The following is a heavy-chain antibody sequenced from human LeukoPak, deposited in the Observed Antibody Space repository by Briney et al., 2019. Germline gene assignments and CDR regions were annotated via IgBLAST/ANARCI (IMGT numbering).Heavy chain of an antibody. Sequence: SETLSLTCTVSGGSISSSSYYWGWIRQPPGKGLEWIGSIYYSGSTYYNPSLKSRVTISVDTSKNQFSLKLTSVTAADTAVYYCASYYCGGDCYSFETIDYWGQGTLVTVSS. V-gene: IGHV4-39*01. D-gene: IGHD2-21*02. J-gene: IGHJ4*02. CDR1: GGSISSSSYY. CDR2: IYYSGST. CDR3: ASYYCGGDCYSFETIDY.